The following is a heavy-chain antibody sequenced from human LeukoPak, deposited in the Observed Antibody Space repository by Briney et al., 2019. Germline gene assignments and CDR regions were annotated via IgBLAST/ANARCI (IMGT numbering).Heavy chain of an antibody. CDR3: ARGFYSNYDGLDV. CDR1: GDSVIPYY. V-gene: IGHV4-59*02. J-gene: IGHJ6*02. CDR2: IYYRAST. Sequence: PSPTPSPTLTMSGDSVIPYYAGSIRPPPRGWLEWMRYIYYRASTDSNPSINDPVSLSEDTSKNRLSLGLSSVTAADTAVYYCARGFYSNYDGLDVLGQGTTVTVSS. D-gene: IGHD6-13*01.